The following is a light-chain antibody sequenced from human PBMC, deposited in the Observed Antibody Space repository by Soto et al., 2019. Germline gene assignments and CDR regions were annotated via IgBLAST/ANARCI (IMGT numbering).Light chain of an antibody. V-gene: IGKV3D-20*01. CDR2: DAS. CDR3: QQYGSSPALP. Sequence: EIVLTQSPATLSLSPGERATLSCGASQSVSSSYLVWYQQKPGLAPRLLIYDASSRATGIPDRFSGSGSGTDFTLTISRLEPEDFAVYYCQQYGSSPALPFGGGTKVEIK. CDR1: QSVSSSY. J-gene: IGKJ4*01.